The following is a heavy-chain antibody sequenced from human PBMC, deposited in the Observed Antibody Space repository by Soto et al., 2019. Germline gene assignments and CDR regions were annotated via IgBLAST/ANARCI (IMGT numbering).Heavy chain of an antibody. D-gene: IGHD2-15*01. CDR2: ISSSSSYI. V-gene: IGHV3-21*01. J-gene: IGHJ3*02. Sequence: EVQLVESGGGLVKPGGSLRLSCAASGFTFSSYSMNWVRQAPGKGLEWVASISSSSSYIYYADSVKGRFTISRDNAKNSPYLQMNSLRAEETAVYYCARFGYCSGGSCYPLTNDAFDIWGQGTMVTVSS. CDR1: GFTFSSYS. CDR3: ARFGYCSGGSCYPLTNDAFDI.